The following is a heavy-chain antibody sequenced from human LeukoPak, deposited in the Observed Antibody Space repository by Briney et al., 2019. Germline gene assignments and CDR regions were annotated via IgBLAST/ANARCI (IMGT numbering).Heavy chain of an antibody. CDR2: ISYDGSNK. V-gene: IGHV3-30*14. CDR3: ARGRWDTAPMPKDSFDL. D-gene: IGHD2-2*01. J-gene: IGHJ3*01. CDR1: GFTFSSYA. Sequence: GGSLRLSCAASGFTFSSYAMHWVRQAPGKGLEWVAVISYDGSNKYYADSVKGRFTISREDAKNSLYLQMDSLRAGDTAVYYCARGRWDTAPMPKDSFDLWGQGTLVTVSS.